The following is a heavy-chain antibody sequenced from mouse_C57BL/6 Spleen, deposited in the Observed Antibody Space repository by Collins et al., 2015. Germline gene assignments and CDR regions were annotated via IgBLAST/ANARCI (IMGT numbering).Heavy chain of an antibody. Sequence: EVQLQQSGAELVRPGASVKLSCTASGFNIKDDYMHWVRQRPEQGLEWIGWIDPENGDSEFASKLQGKATITIDTSSNTAYLQLSSLTSEDTAVYYCTAGYKWGQGTTLTVSS. V-gene: IGHV14-4*01. D-gene: IGHD2-2*01. CDR2: IDPENGDS. J-gene: IGHJ2*01. CDR1: GFNIKDDY. CDR3: TAGYK.